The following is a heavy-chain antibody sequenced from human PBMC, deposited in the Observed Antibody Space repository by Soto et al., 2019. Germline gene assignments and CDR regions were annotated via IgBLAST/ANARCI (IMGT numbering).Heavy chain of an antibody. D-gene: IGHD2-15*01. CDR1: GFSLSTSGVG. CDR2: IYWDDDK. V-gene: IGHV2-5*02. CDR3: AHSGCSGGSCIKYYYYYMDV. J-gene: IGHJ6*03. Sequence: SGPTLVNPTQTLTLTCTFSGFSLSTSGVGVGWIRQPSGKALEWLALIYWDDDKRHSPSLKSRLTITKDTSKNQVVLTMTNMDPVDTATYYCAHSGCSGGSCIKYYYYYMDVWGKGTTVTVS.